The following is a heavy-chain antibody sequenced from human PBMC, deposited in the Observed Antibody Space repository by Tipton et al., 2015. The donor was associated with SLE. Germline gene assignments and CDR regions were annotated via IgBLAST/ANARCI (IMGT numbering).Heavy chain of an antibody. CDR1: GFTFSFYE. J-gene: IGHJ4*02. CDR3: ASGGFGELLDY. CDR2: ISSSGSTI. V-gene: IGHV3-48*03. D-gene: IGHD3-10*01. Sequence: SLRLSCAASGFTFSFYEMNWVRQAPGKGLEWVSYISSSGSTIYYADSVKGRFTISRDNAKNSLYLQMNSLRAEDTAVYYCASGGFGELLDYWGQGTLVTVSS.